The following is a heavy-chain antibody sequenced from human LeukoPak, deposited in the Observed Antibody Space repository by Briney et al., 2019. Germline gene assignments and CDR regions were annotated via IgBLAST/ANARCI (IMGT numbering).Heavy chain of an antibody. D-gene: IGHD3-22*01. V-gene: IGHV4-30-4*08. J-gene: IGHJ2*01. CDR3: ARELFSARDYYDSSGYNWYFDL. CDR1: GGSISSGDYY. CDR2: IYYSGST. Sequence: SQTLSLTCTVSGGSISSGDYYWSWIRQPPGKGLEWIGYIYYSGSTYYNPSLKSRVTISVDTSKNQFSLKLSSVTAADTAVYYCARELFSARDYYDSSGYNWYFDLWGRGTLVTVSS.